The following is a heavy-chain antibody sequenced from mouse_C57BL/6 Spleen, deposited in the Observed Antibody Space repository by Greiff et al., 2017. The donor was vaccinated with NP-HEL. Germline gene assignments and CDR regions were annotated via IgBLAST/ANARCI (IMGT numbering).Heavy chain of an antibody. J-gene: IGHJ3*01. D-gene: IGHD2-4*01. Sequence: EVQLQQSGAELVRPGASVKLSCTASGFNIKDDYMHWVKQRPEQGLEWIGWIDPENGDTEYASKFQGKATITADTSSNTAYLQLSSLTSEDTAVYYCTTGYYDYDGRHSYWGQGTLVTVSA. V-gene: IGHV14-4*01. CDR1: GFNIKDDY. CDR3: TTGYYDYDGRHSY. CDR2: IDPENGDT.